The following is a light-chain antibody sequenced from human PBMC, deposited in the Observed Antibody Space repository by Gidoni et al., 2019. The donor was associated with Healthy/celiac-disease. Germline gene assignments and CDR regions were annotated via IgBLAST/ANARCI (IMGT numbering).Light chain of an antibody. CDR2: DAS. Sequence: LVLTLSPATLSLSPWERATLSCRASQSVSSYLAWYQQKPGQAPWLLICDASNRSTGIPARFSDSGSGTDFTLTISGLEPEDFAVYYCRRLSNWPWTFGQXTKVEIK. J-gene: IGKJ1*01. CDR3: RRLSNWPWT. V-gene: IGKV3-11*01. CDR1: QSVSSY.